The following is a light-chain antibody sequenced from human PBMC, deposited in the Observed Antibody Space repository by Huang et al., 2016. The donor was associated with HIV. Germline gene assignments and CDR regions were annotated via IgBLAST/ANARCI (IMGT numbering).Light chain of an antibody. CDR2: GAS. CDR1: QSVSSN. J-gene: IGKJ1*01. CDR3: QQYQDWPRT. Sequence: EIVMTQSPGTLSLSPGERATLSCRPSQSVSSNLAWYQHKPGQAPRLLIYGASTRATGVPARFSDSGSGTEFTLTISSLQSDDFVVYYCQQYQDWPRTFGQGTKVEIK. V-gene: IGKV3-15*01.